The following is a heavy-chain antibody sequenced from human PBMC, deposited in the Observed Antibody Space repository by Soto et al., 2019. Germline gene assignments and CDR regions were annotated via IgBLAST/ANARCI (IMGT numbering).Heavy chain of an antibody. CDR3: ARYRAMDGLEY. D-gene: IGHD4-17*01. J-gene: IGHJ4*02. CDR2: IYNSGST. Sequence: QLQLQESGAGLVKPSQTLSLTCAVSGGSISSGDSSWSWIRQPPGKGLEWIGYIYNSGSTYYNPSLKSRVTISVDRSKNQFSLKLSSVTAADTAVYYCARYRAMDGLEYWGQGTLVTVSS. CDR1: GGSISSGDSS. V-gene: IGHV4-30-2*01.